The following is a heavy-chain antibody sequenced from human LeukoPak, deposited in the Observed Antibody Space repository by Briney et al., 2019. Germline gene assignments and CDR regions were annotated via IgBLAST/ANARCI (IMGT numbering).Heavy chain of an antibody. J-gene: IGHJ4*02. CDR2: IIPILGIA. Sequence: ASVKVSCKASGDTFSTYTISWVRQAPGQGLEWMGRIIPILGIANYAQKFQGRVTITADKSTSTAYMELSSLRSAGTAMYYCARHYGSGSYGIDYWGQGTLVTVSS. CDR1: GDTFSTYT. V-gene: IGHV1-69*02. D-gene: IGHD3-10*01. CDR3: ARHYGSGSYGIDY.